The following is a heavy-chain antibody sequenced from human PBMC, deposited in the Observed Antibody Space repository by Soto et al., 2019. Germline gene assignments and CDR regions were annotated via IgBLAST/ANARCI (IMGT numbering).Heavy chain of an antibody. J-gene: IGHJ5*02. Sequence: ASVKVSCKASGYTFTSYDINWVRQATGQGLEWMGWMNPNSGNTGYAQKFQGRVTMTRNTSISTAYMELSSLRSEDTAVYYCARELAGYCSSTSCPPSASWGQGTLVTASS. CDR3: ARELAGYCSSTSCPPSAS. CDR2: MNPNSGNT. V-gene: IGHV1-8*01. D-gene: IGHD2-2*01. CDR1: GYTFTSYD.